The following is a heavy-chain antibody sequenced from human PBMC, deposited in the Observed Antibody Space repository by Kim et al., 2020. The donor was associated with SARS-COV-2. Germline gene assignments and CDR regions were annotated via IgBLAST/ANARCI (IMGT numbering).Heavy chain of an antibody. V-gene: IGHV1-24*01. J-gene: IGHJ3*02. CDR3: ATPNYYGSGSSDAFDI. CDR1: GYTLTELS. CDR2: FDPEDGET. Sequence: ASVKVSCKVSGYTLTELSMHWVRQAPGKGLEWMGGFDPEDGETIYAQKFQGRVTMTEDTSTDTAYMELSSLRSEDTAVYYCATPNYYGSGSSDAFDIWGQGTMVTVSS. D-gene: IGHD3-10*01.